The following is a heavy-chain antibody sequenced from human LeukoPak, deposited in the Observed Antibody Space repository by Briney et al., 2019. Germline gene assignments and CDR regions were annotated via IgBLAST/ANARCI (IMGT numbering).Heavy chain of an antibody. J-gene: IGHJ4*02. CDR3: ATYVVGATRY. CDR1: GGSISSSSYY. CDR2: IYYSGST. V-gene: IGHV4-39*01. Sequence: SETLSLTCTVSGGSISSSSYYWGWIRQPPGKGLEWIGSIYYSGSTYYNPSLKSRVTISVDTSKNQFSLKLSSVTAAGTAVYYCATYVVGATRYWGQGLLVTVSS. D-gene: IGHD1-26*01.